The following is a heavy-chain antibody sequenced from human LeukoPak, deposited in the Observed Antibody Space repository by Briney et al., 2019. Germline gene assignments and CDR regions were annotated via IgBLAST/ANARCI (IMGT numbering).Heavy chain of an antibody. J-gene: IGHJ4*02. D-gene: IGHD4-23*01. Sequence: SETLSLTCTVSGGSISSYYWSWIRQPPGKGLEWFGYIYYTGSTSYNPSLKSRVTISVDTSKNQFSLKLRSVTAADTSVYYCARVGFGNTPHPIDYWGQGTLVTVSS. CDR2: IYYTGST. CDR1: GGSISSYY. CDR3: ARVGFGNTPHPIDY. V-gene: IGHV4-59*01.